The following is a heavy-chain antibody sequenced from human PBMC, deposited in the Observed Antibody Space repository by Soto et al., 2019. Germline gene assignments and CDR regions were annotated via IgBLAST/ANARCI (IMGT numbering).Heavy chain of an antibody. D-gene: IGHD1-26*01. CDR1: GFTFSSYA. CDR3: AKDRYTEKKYYYYGMDV. J-gene: IGHJ6*02. V-gene: IGHV3-23*01. CDR2: ISGSGGST. Sequence: GGSLRLSCAASGFTFSSYAMSWVRQAPGKGLEWVSAISGSGGSTYYADSVKGRFTISRDNSKNTLYLQMNSLRAEDTAVYYCAKDRYTEKKYYYYGMDVWGQGTTVTVYS.